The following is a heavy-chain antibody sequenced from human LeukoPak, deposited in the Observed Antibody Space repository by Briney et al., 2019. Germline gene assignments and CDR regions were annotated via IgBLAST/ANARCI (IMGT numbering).Heavy chain of an antibody. CDR3: AKWGYDYVWGSYRTPLDI. V-gene: IGHV3-23*01. CDR1: GFTFSSYA. CDR2: ISGSGGST. Sequence: GGSLRLSCAASGFTFSSYAMSWVRQAPGKELKWVSAISGSGGSTYYADSVKGRFTISRDNSKNTLYLQMNSLRAEDTAVYYCAKWGYDYVWGSYRTPLDIWGQGTMVTVSS. D-gene: IGHD3-16*02. J-gene: IGHJ3*02.